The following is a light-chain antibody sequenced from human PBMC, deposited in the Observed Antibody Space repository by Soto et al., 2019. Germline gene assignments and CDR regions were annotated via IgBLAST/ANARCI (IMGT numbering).Light chain of an antibody. CDR3: QSAKNSVLV. CDR2: KDT. V-gene: IGLV3-25*02. CDR1: ALPNQY. Sequence: SYELTQPPSVSVSPGQTARITCSGDALPNQYAFWYQQKPGQAPILVMHKDTERPSGIPGRFSGSTSGTTVTLTISGVQAEDEADYYCQSAKNSVLVFGGGTKFTVL. J-gene: IGLJ3*02.